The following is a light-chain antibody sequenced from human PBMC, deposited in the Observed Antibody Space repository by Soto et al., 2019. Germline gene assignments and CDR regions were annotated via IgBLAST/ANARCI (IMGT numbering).Light chain of an antibody. Sequence: QSVLTQPPSVSAAPEQKVTLSCSGSSSDIGNNYVSWYQQLPGTAPKLLIYDNNKRPSGIPDRFSGSKSGTSGTLDITGLQTGDEADYYCATWDGSLTGEVFGGGTQRTVL. V-gene: IGLV1-51*01. CDR3: ATWDGSLTGEV. J-gene: IGLJ2*01. CDR2: DNN. CDR1: SSDIGNNY.